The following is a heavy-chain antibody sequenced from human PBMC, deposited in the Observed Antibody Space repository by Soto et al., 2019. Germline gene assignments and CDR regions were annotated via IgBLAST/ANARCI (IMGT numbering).Heavy chain of an antibody. CDR2: IWYDGSNK. V-gene: IGHV3-33*01. CDR3: ARDEIAAAGIFSAFDI. J-gene: IGHJ3*02. D-gene: IGHD6-13*01. CDR1: GFTFSSYG. Sequence: GGSLRLSCAASGFTFSSYGMHWVRQAPGKGLEWVAVIWYDGSNKYYADSVKGRFTISRDNSKNTLYLQMNSLRAEDTAVYYCARDEIAAAGIFSAFDIWGQGTMVTVSS.